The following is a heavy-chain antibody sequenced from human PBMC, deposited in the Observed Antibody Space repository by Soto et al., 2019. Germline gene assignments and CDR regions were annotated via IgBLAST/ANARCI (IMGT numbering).Heavy chain of an antibody. CDR1: GGSFSGHY. Sequence: PSETLSLTCVVSGGSFSGHYWSWIRQPPGKGLEWIGEINHSGRTNYNPSLKGRITMSVDTSKNQFSLKLRSMTAADTAVYYCARTTYYFETSGYSPFDYWGQGTPVTAPQ. CDR3: ARTTYYFETSGYSPFDY. D-gene: IGHD3-22*01. CDR2: INHSGRT. J-gene: IGHJ4*02. V-gene: IGHV4-34*01.